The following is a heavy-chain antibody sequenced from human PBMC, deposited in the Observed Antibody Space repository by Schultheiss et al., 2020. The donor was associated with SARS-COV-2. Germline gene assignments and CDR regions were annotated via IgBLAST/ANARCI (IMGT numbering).Heavy chain of an antibody. Sequence: GESLKISCAASGFTFSSYSMNWVRQAPGKGLEWVSSISSSSSYIYYADSVKGRFTISRDNAKNSLYLQMNSLRAEDTAVYYCARERVPAASAPCFDYWGQGTLVTISS. V-gene: IGHV3-21*04. D-gene: IGHD2-2*01. CDR2: ISSSSSYI. CDR3: ARERVPAASAPCFDY. J-gene: IGHJ4*02. CDR1: GFTFSSYS.